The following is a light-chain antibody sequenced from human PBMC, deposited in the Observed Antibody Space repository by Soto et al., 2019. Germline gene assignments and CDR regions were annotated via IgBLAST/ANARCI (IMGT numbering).Light chain of an antibody. CDR2: VTS. V-gene: IGKV3-15*01. CDR3: QQSSDWTVYT. Sequence: EIVMTQSPATLSLSPGDRATLSCRASQSVSSNLAWYQQIPGQTPRLLIYVTSTRATGAPARFSGSGSGTEFTLTIIGLQSEDFAVYYCQQSSDWTVYTFGQGTKLEIK. CDR1: QSVSSN. J-gene: IGKJ2*01.